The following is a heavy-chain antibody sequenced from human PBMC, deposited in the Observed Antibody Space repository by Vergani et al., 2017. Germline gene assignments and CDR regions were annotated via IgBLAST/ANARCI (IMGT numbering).Heavy chain of an antibody. V-gene: IGHV1-2*02. D-gene: IGHD2-2*01. CDR3: AREGWDIVVVPAAFDY. J-gene: IGHJ4*02. CDR2: INPKSGGT. Sequence: QVQLVQSGAEVKKPGASVKVSCKASGYTFTGYYMHWVRQAPGQGLEWRGWINPKSGGTNYAQKFKGRVTMTRDTSISTAYMELSRLRSDDTAVYYCAREGWDIVVVPAAFDYWGQGTLVTVSS. CDR1: GYTFTGYY.